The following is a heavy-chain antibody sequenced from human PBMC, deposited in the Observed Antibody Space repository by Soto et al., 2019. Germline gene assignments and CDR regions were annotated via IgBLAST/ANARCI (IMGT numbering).Heavy chain of an antibody. CDR1: GFTFSNYA. Sequence: GGSLRLSCAASGFTFSNYAISWVRQAPGKGLEWVSSISGSGGSTYYADSVKGRFTISRDNSKNTLYLQMNSLRAEDTAVYYCATYSGNYERYGVYYGMDVWGQGTTVTSP. CDR3: ATYSGNYERYGVYYGMDV. CDR2: ISGSGGST. D-gene: IGHD1-26*01. V-gene: IGHV3-23*01. J-gene: IGHJ6*02.